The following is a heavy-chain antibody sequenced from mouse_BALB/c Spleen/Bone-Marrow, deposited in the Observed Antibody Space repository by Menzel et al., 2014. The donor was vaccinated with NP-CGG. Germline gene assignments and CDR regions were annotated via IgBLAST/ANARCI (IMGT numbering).Heavy chain of an antibody. V-gene: IGHV1S29*02. CDR1: GYTFTDYN. CDR3: ARGVYYDYDVWFAN. J-gene: IGHJ3*01. D-gene: IGHD2-4*01. CDR2: IYPYNGNT. Sequence: VQLQQSGPELVQPGASVKISCKASGYTFTDYNMPWVKQNRGKSLEWIGYIYPYNGNTGYNQKFKSKATLTVDNSSSTAYMELRSLTSEDSAVYYCARGVYYDYDVWFANWGQGTLVTVSA.